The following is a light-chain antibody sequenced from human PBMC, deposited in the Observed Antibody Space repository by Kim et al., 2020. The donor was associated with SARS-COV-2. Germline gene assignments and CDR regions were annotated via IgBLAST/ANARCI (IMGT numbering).Light chain of an antibody. V-gene: IGKV1-39*01. CDR1: RSISNY. J-gene: IGKJ4*01. Sequence: ASVGDRVTLTCRARRSISNYLTLYQHKPGKATELLIYAASSLQSGVPSRFSGSGSGTDFTLTISDLQPEDFATYYCQQSYSTPLTFGGGTKVEI. CDR3: QQSYSTPLT. CDR2: AAS.